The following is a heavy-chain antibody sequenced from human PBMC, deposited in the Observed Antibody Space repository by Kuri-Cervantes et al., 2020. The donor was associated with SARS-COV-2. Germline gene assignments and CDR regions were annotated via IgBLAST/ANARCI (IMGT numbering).Heavy chain of an antibody. J-gene: IGHJ6*02. D-gene: IGHD2-2*01. CDR3: AKGDYCSSTSCYSYYYYYGMDV. Sequence: GGSLRLSCAASGFTFSSYAMSWVRQAPGKGLEWVSAISGSGGSTYYADSVKGRFTISRDNSENTLYLQMNSLRAEDTAVYYCAKGDYCSSTSCYSYYYYYGMDVWGQGTTVTVSS. V-gene: IGHV3-23*01. CDR1: GFTFSSYA. CDR2: ISGSGGST.